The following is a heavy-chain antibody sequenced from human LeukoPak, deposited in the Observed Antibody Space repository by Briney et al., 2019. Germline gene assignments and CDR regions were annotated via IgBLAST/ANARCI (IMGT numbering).Heavy chain of an antibody. D-gene: IGHD1-26*01. V-gene: IGHV1-2*02. CDR1: GYTFTGYY. Sequence: VASVKVSCKASGYTFTGYYMHWVRQAPGHGLEYMGWINFNRGDTNYAERFQGRVTMTRDTSIDTVYMDLSSLRSDDTALYYCARDKSNGIGIVYWGQGTPVTVSS. CDR3: ARDKSNGIGIVY. CDR2: INFNRGDT. J-gene: IGHJ4*02.